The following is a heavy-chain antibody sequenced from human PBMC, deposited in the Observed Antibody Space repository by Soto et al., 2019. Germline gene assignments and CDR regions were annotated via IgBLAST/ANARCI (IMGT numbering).Heavy chain of an antibody. CDR3: ARAPKVSGSSQTRPDF. V-gene: IGHV4-34*01. Sequence: ASETLSLTCSIYSGSFSGYYWSWIRQPPGKGLEWIGEISQSGNTNYSPSLKSRVSISIDTSKKQFSLNLASVSAADTAVYYCARAPKVSGSSQTRPDFWGQGTLVTVSS. CDR1: SGSFSGYY. J-gene: IGHJ4*02. CDR2: ISQSGNT. D-gene: IGHD6-6*01.